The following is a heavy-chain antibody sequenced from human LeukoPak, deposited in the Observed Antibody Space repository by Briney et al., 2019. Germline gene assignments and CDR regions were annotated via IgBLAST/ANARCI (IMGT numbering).Heavy chain of an antibody. J-gene: IGHJ4*02. D-gene: IGHD1-26*01. Sequence: GSLRLSCAASGFTFSSYSMNWVRQPPGQGLEWIAEIYHSGNTNYNPSLKSRVTISLDKSKNQFSLKLTSVTAADTAVYFCARAGGGTYYFDFWGQGTLVTVSS. CDR2: IYHSGNT. CDR3: ARAGGGTYYFDF. CDR1: GFTFSSYSM. V-gene: IGHV4-4*01.